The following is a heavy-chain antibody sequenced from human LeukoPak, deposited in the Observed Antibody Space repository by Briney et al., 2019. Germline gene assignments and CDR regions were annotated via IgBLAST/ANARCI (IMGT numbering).Heavy chain of an antibody. D-gene: IGHD1-20*01. CDR1: GFTVSTYG. CDR3: ARDLTGTSTYFDY. CDR2: ISYDGSNK. V-gene: IGHV3-30*19. J-gene: IGHJ4*02. Sequence: GGSLRLSCAAFGFTVSTYGMHWVRQAPGKGLEWVAVISYDGSNKYYADSVKGRFTISRDNSKNTLYLQMNSLRAEDTAVYYCARDLTGTSTYFDYWGQGTLVTVSS.